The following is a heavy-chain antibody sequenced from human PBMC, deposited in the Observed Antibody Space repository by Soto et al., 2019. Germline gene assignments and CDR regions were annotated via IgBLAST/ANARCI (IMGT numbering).Heavy chain of an antibody. CDR2: ISAYNGNT. Sequence: ASVKVSCKASGYTFTSYGISWVRQAPGQGLEWMGWISAYNGNTNYAQKLQGRVTMTTDTSTSTAYMELRSLRSDDPAVYYCARDWFEYYYDSSGYSYFDYWSQGTLVT. CDR1: GYTFTSYG. V-gene: IGHV1-18*01. J-gene: IGHJ4*02. CDR3: ARDWFEYYYDSSGYSYFDY. D-gene: IGHD3-22*01.